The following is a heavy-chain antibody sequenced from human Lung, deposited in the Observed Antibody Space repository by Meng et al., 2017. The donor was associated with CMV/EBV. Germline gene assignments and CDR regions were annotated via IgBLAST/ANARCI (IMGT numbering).Heavy chain of an antibody. D-gene: IGHD2-15*01. CDR3: ARVGWDYYYYGMDV. J-gene: IGHJ6*02. V-gene: IGHV4-59*01. CDR2: IYYSGST. CDR1: GGSISSYY. Sequence: SETLSLXCTVSGGSISSYYWSWIRQSPGKGLEWIGYIYYSGSTNYNPSLKSRVTISVDTSKNQFSLKLSSVTAADTAVYYCARVGWDYYYYGMDVWGQGTTVTVSS.